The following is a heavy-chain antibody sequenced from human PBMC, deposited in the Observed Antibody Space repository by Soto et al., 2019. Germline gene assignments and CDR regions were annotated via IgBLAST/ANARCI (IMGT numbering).Heavy chain of an antibody. V-gene: IGHV3-23*01. CDR3: AKEGLTAAAPGGYYGMDV. CDR2: ISGSGGST. J-gene: IGHJ6*02. CDR1: GFTFSSYA. Sequence: GGSLRLSCAASGFTFSSYAMSWVRQAPGKGLEWVSAISGSGGSTYYADSVKGRFTISRDNSKNTLYLQMNSLRAEDTAVYYCAKEGLTAAAPGGYYGMDVWGQGTTVTVSS. D-gene: IGHD6-13*01.